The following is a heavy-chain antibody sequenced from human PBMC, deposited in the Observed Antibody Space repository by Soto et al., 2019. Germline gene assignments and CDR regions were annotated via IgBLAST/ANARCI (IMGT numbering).Heavy chain of an antibody. V-gene: IGHV4-59*01. D-gene: IGHD3-10*01. CDR1: GGSMSEYF. CDR2: IYYLGST. CDR3: ARGGYDGSGSPYPAY. Sequence: SETLSLTCSVSGGSMSEYFWSWIRQSPGKGLEWIGYIYYLGSTDYNPSLKSRVTISVDTSKRQFSLRLTSVTAADTAVYYCARGGYDGSGSPYPAYWGPGTQVTVSS. J-gene: IGHJ4*02.